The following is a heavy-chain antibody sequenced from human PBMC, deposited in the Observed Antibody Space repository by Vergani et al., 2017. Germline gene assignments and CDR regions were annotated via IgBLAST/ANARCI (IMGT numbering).Heavy chain of an antibody. D-gene: IGHD3-22*01. V-gene: IGHV3-7*01. CDR2: IKADGGET. CDR3: ARHSSGYS. J-gene: IGHJ5*02. CDR1: GFTLGDYA. Sequence: EVHLVESGGGLVQPGRSPRLSCSGSGFTLGDYAMTWVRQAPGKGLEWVANIKADGGETYYADSVKGRFTISRDNAKNLLYLQMNSLRGDDTAIYYCARHSSGYSWGQGTLVTVSS.